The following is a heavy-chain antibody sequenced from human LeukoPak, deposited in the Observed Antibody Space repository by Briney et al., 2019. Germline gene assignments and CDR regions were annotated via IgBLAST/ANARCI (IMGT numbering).Heavy chain of an antibody. J-gene: IGHJ4*02. CDR1: GGSISSSSYY. Sequence: SETLSLTCTVTGGSISSSSYYWGWIRQPPGKGLEWIGSIYYSGSTYYNPSLKSRVTISVDTSKNQFSLKLSSVIAADTAVYYCARLVSAVAYWGQGTLVTVSS. V-gene: IGHV4-39*01. CDR3: ARLVSAVAY. CDR2: IYYSGST. D-gene: IGHD6-19*01.